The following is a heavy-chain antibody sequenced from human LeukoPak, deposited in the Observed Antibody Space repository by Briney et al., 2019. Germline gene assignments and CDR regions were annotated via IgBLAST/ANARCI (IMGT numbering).Heavy chain of an antibody. CDR1: GGSFSGYY. J-gene: IGHJ4*02. V-gene: IGHV4-34*01. D-gene: IGHD6-6*01. Sequence: SETLSLTCAVYGGSFSGYYWTWIRQPPGKGLEWIGEINHSGSTNYNPSLKSRVTISVDTSKNQFSLKLSSVTAADTAVYYCARGLRQLVRSWHYWGQGTLVTVSS. CDR3: ARGLRQLVRSWHY. CDR2: INHSGST.